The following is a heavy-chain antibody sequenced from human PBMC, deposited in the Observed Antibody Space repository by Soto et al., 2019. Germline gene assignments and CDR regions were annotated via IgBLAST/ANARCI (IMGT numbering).Heavy chain of an antibody. CDR3: ARLMGTSFDL. V-gene: IGHV3-72*01. Sequence: EVQLVESGGGLVQPGGSLRLSCTASGFIFSDHFMDWVRQAPGKGLEWVGRARNKANSYTTALAASVTDRFTISRDDSKNSVYLQMNSLKAEDTAVYFCARLMGTSFDLWGQGTLVTVSS. CDR2: ARNKANSYTT. D-gene: IGHD2-8*01. CDR1: GFIFSDHF. J-gene: IGHJ4*02.